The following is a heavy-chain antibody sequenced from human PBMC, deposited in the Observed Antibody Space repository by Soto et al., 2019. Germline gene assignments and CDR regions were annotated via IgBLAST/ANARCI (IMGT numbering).Heavy chain of an antibody. J-gene: IGHJ4*02. CDR3: ASPTQNNCLDN. CDR1: GFTFRSYW. D-gene: IGHD4-17*01. CDR2: INSDGSST. Sequence: GGSLRLSCAASGFTFRSYWMHWVRQAPGKGLVWVSRINSDGSSTNYADSVKGRFTISRDNAKNMVYLQMDSLRAEDTAVYYCASPTQNNCLDNWGQGTLVTVSS. V-gene: IGHV3-74*01.